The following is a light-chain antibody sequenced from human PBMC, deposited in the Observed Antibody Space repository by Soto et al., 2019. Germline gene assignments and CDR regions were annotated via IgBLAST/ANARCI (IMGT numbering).Light chain of an antibody. CDR3: AAWDDSLSGVV. J-gene: IGLJ2*01. Sequence: QSVLTQPPSASGTPGQRVTISCSGSSSNIGNYYVYWYQQLPGTAPKLLIYRNNQRPSGVPDRFSGSKSGSSASLAISGLRSEDEADYYWAAWDDSLSGVVFGGGTKLTVL. CDR2: RNN. V-gene: IGLV1-47*01. CDR1: SSNIGNYY.